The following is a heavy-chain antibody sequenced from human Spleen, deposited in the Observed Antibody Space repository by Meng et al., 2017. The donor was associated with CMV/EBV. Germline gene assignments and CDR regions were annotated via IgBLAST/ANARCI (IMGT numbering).Heavy chain of an antibody. V-gene: IGHV3-23*01. J-gene: IGHJ4*02. CDR1: GFTFSSYA. CDR3: AKDRTYSGSPRAFDY. Sequence: GESLKISCAASGFTFSSYAMSWVRQAPGKGLEWVSGISASGGSTYNADSVKGRFTISRDNSKNTPYLQMNSLRAEDTAVYYCAKDRTYSGSPRAFDYWGQGTLVTVSS. CDR2: ISASGGST. D-gene: IGHD1-26*01.